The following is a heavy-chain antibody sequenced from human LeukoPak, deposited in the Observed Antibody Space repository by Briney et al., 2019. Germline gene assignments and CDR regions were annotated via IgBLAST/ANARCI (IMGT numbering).Heavy chain of an antibody. Sequence: GGSLRLSCAASGFTFSSYWMSWVRQAPGKGLEWVAGIGGSGGGTNYADSVKGRFTISRDNSKNTLYLQMNSLRAEDTAVYFCAKRGVVIRVFLVGFHKEAYYFDSWGQGALGTVSA. CDR1: GFTFSSYW. CDR3: AKRGVVIRVFLVGFHKEAYYFDS. V-gene: IGHV3-23*01. J-gene: IGHJ4*02. CDR2: IGGSGGGT. D-gene: IGHD3-10*01.